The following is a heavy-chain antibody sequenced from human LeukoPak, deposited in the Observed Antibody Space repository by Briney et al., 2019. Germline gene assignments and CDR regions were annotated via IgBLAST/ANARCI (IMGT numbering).Heavy chain of an antibody. V-gene: IGHV3-23*01. CDR3: AKLGKYCSGGSCYDYYGMDV. Sequence: GGSLRLSCAAPGFTFSSYAMSWVRQAPGKGLEWASAISGSGGSTYYADSVKGRFTISRDNSKNTLYLQMNSLRAEDTAVYYCAKLGKYCSGGSCYDYYGMDVWGQGTTVTVSS. CDR1: GFTFSSYA. D-gene: IGHD2-15*01. J-gene: IGHJ6*02. CDR2: ISGSGGST.